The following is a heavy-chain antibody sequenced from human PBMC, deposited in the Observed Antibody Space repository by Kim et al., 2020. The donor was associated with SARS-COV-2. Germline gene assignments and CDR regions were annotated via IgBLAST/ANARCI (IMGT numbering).Heavy chain of an antibody. Sequence: TNYNPSLKSRVTMSVDTSKNQFSLKLSSVTAADTAVYYCARDRHLDAFDIWGQGTMVTVSS. CDR2: T. CDR3: ARDRHLDAFDI. J-gene: IGHJ3*02. V-gene: IGHV4-4*07.